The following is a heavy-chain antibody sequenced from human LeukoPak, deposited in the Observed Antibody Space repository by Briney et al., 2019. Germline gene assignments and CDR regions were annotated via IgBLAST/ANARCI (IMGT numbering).Heavy chain of an antibody. CDR3: ARGAVGSADDAFDI. Sequence: PSETLSLTCAVYGGSFSGYYWSWIRQPPGKGLEWIGEINHSGITNYNPSLKSRVTISVDTSKNQFSLKLSSVTAADTAVYYCARGAVGSADDAFDIWGQGTMVTVSS. D-gene: IGHD2-15*01. V-gene: IGHV4-34*01. CDR2: INHSGIT. CDR1: GGSFSGYY. J-gene: IGHJ3*02.